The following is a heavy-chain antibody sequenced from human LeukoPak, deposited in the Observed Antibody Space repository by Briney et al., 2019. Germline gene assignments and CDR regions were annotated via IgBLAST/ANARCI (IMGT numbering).Heavy chain of an antibody. J-gene: IGHJ4*02. D-gene: IGHD3-16*01. CDR2: INSDGSST. CDR3: ARGYRGRDSSVGFDH. V-gene: IGHV3-74*01. Sequence: GGSLRLSCAASGFTFSSYWIHWVRQAPGKGLVWVSRINSDGSSTNYADSVKGRFTISRDNAKNTLYLQMNSLRAEDTAVYYCARGYRGRDSSVGFDHWGQGNLVTVSS. CDR1: GFTFSSYW.